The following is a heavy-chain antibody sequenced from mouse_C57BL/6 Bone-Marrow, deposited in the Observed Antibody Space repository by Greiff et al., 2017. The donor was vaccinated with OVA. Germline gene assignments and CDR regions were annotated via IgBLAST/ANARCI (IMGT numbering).Heavy chain of an antibody. D-gene: IGHD3-3*01. CDR2: ISSGSSTI. CDR3: ARGTSYAMDY. Sequence: EVKLMESGGGLVKPGGSLKLSCAASGFTFSDYGMHWVRQAPEKGLEWVAYISSGSSTIYYADTVKGRFTISRDNAKNTLFLQMTSLRSEDTAMYYCARGTSYAMDYWGQGTSVTVSS. V-gene: IGHV5-17*01. CDR1: GFTFSDYG. J-gene: IGHJ4*01.